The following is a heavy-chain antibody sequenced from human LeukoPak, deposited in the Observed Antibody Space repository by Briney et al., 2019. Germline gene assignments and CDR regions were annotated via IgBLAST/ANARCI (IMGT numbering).Heavy chain of an antibody. CDR1: GGSISSSSYY. V-gene: IGHV4-39*07. Sequence: PSETLSLTCTVSGGSISSSSYYWGWIRQPPGKGLEWIGSIYYSGSTYYNPSLKSRVTISVDTSKNQFSLKLSSVIAADTAVYYCARRFRYDILTGSLGYYYYGMDVWGQGTTVTVSS. D-gene: IGHD3-9*01. J-gene: IGHJ6*02. CDR2: IYYSGST. CDR3: ARRFRYDILTGSLGYYYYGMDV.